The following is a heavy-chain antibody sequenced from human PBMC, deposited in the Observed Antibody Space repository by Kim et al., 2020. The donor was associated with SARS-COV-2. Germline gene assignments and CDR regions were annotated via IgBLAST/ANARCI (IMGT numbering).Heavy chain of an antibody. D-gene: IGHD2-15*01. CDR2: N. V-gene: IGHV6-1*01. Sequence: NDYAVSGKSRITLNPDTSKNQFSLQLNSVTPEDTAVYYCARGDGGNSFDYWGQGTLVTVSS. J-gene: IGHJ4*02. CDR3: ARGDGGNSFDY.